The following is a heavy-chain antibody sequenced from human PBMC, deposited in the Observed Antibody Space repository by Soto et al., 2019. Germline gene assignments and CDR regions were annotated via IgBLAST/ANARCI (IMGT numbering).Heavy chain of an antibody. J-gene: IGHJ4*02. Sequence: QVQLVQSGAEVKKPGASVKVSCKASGYTFTTYYMHWVRQAPGQGLEWMGVINPSGGSTSYAQKLQGRVTVTRDPSTSTIYMELSSLRSEDTAVYYCAREGDGYNLGPSVDFDYWGQGTLVTVSS. V-gene: IGHV1-46*01. CDR3: AREGDGYNLGPSVDFDY. CDR2: INPSGGST. D-gene: IGHD5-12*01. CDR1: GYTFTTYY.